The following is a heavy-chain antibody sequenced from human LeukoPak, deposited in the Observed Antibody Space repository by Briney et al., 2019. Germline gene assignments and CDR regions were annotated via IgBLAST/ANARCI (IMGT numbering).Heavy chain of an antibody. CDR3: GRNAAYCIDL. CDR1: GGSISGHY. J-gene: IGHJ1*01. CDR2: IHYTGRT. Sequence: PSETLSLTCIVSGGSISGHYWSWIRQPPGRGLEWIGYIHYTGRTDYSPSLKSRVSLSVDLSKNQLSLRLTSVTAADTAMYYCGRNAAYCIDLWGQGTLVTVSS. V-gene: IGHV4-59*11. D-gene: IGHD2-15*01.